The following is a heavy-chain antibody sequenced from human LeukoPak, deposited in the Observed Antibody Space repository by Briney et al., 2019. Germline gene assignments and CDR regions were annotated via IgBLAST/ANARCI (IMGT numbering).Heavy chain of an antibody. V-gene: IGHV5-51*01. CDR3: ARVGSVTNFGVVSYYFDY. CDR1: GYSFDYYW. Sequence: GESLKISCKASGYSFDYYWIAWVRQMPGKGLEWMGIIYPDDSDSAYSPSFQGQVTISVDKSINTAYLQWSSLKASDTAIYYCARVGSVTNFGVVSYYFDYWGQGTLVTVSS. J-gene: IGHJ4*02. CDR2: IYPDDSDS. D-gene: IGHD3-3*01.